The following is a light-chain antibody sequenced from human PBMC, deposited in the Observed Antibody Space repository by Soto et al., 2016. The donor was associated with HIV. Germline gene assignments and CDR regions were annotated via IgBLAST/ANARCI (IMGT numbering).Light chain of an antibody. J-gene: IGLJ3*02. Sequence: SYDLTQPPSVSVSPGQTASITCSGDKLGEKYACWYQQRPGQSPVLVIYQDSKRPSGIPERFSGSNSGNTATLTISGTQAMDEADFYCQTWDSSTPLFGGGTKLTVL. CDR1: KLGEKY. CDR2: QDS. CDR3: QTWDSSTPL. V-gene: IGLV3-1*01.